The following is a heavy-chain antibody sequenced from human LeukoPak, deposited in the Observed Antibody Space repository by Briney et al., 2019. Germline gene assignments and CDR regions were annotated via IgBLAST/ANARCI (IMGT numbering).Heavy chain of an antibody. D-gene: IGHD3-22*01. CDR2: INHSGST. CDR1: GGSFSGYY. V-gene: IGHV4-34*01. J-gene: IGHJ3*02. Sequence: SETLSLTCAVYGGSFSGYYWSWIRQPPGKGLEWIGEINHSGSTNYNPSLKSRVTISVDTSKNQFSLKLSSVTAADTAVYYCARLAYDSSGYYLLDGAFDIWGQGTMVTVSS. CDR3: ARLAYDSSGYYLLDGAFDI.